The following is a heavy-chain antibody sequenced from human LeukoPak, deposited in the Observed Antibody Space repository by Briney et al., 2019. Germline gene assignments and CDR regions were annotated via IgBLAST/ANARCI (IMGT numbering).Heavy chain of an antibody. CDR1: GFTVSSNY. CDR2: IYSGGST. J-gene: IGHJ4*02. V-gene: IGHV3-53*05. Sequence: GGSLRLSCAASGFTVSSNYMSWVRQAPGKGLEWVSVIYSGGSTYYADSVKGRFTISRDTSKNTLYLQMNSLRSEDTAVYYCATGYCSGGSCFDYWGQGTLVTVSS. D-gene: IGHD2-15*01. CDR3: ATGYCSGGSCFDY.